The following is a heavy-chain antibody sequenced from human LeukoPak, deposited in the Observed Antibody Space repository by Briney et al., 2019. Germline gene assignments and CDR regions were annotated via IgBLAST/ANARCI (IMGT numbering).Heavy chain of an antibody. Sequence: TSXXLSLTCTVSGGSISSYCWNWIRQPPGKGLEWIGYIYYSGSTNYKPSLKSRVTISVDTSKNQFSLKLSSVTAADTAVYYCARDYYDTSGYPLRYFDYWGQGTLVTVSS. CDR1: GGSISSYC. D-gene: IGHD3-22*01. V-gene: IGHV4-59*01. CDR2: IYYSGST. CDR3: ARDYYDTSGYPLRYFDY. J-gene: IGHJ4*02.